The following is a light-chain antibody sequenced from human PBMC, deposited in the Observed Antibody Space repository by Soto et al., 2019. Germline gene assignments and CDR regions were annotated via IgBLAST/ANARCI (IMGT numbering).Light chain of an antibody. CDR1: QSVNSK. J-gene: IGKJ4*01. CDR2: AAS. Sequence: MTQSPATLSVSPGERSTLSCRASQSVNSKLAWYQQKPGKIPNLLIYAASTLQAGVPSRFSGSGSGTDFTLTISSLQPEDVAAYYCQKYNSAPLTFGGGTKVDIK. V-gene: IGKV1-27*01. CDR3: QKYNSAPLT.